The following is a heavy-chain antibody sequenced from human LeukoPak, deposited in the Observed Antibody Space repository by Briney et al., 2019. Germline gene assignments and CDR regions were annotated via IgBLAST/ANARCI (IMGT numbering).Heavy chain of an antibody. D-gene: IGHD2-15*01. V-gene: IGHV1-2*06. CDR3: ARGVVLPDY. CDR1: GYTFTGYH. CDR2: INPNDSGT. Sequence: ASVKVSCKASGYTFTGYHIHWVRQAPGQGPEWMGRINPNDSGTKYAHKSQGRVTMSRDRSSNTAHMELNRLRSDDTAVYYCARGVVLPDYWGQGTLVIVSS. J-gene: IGHJ4*02.